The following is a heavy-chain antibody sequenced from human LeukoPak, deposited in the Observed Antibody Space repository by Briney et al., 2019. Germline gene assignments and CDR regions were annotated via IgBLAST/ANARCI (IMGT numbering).Heavy chain of an antibody. J-gene: IGHJ4*02. CDR1: GFTFDDYA. V-gene: IGHV3-9*01. CDR3: AKDPNYSSSWYLND. CDR2: ISWNSGSI. Sequence: GGSLRLSCAASGFTFDDYAMHWVRQAPGKGLEWVSGISWNSGSIGYADSVKGRFTISRDNAKNSLYLQMNSLRAEDTALYYCAKDPNYSSSWYLNDWGQGTLVTVSS. D-gene: IGHD6-13*01.